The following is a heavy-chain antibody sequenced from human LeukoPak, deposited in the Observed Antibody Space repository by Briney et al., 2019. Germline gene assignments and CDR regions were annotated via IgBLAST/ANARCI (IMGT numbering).Heavy chain of an antibody. CDR1: GFTFSSNA. J-gene: IGHJ4*02. D-gene: IGHD1-26*01. V-gene: IGHV3-7*01. CDR3: ARGKSGSYGTKGY. CDR2: IKQDGSEK. Sequence: PGGSLRLSCEASGFTFSSNAMSWVRQAPGKGLECVADIKQDGSEKYYVDSVKGQFTISRDNAKNSLYLQMNSLRVEDTAVYYCARGKSGSYGTKGYWGQGTLVTVSS.